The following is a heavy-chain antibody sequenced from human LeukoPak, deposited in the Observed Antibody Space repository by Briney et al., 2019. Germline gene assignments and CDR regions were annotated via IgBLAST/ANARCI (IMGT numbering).Heavy chain of an antibody. J-gene: IGHJ5*02. CDR2: IYHSGST. V-gene: IGHV4-38-2*01. CDR1: GYSISSGYY. D-gene: IGHD2-15*01. Sequence: SETLSLTCAVSGYSISSGYYWGWIRQPPGKGLEWIGSIYHSGSTYYNPSLKSRVTISVDTSKNQFSLKLSSVTAADTAVYYCARREDRSGGSCYEVYWFDPWGQGTLVTVSS. CDR3: ARREDRSGGSCYEVYWFDP.